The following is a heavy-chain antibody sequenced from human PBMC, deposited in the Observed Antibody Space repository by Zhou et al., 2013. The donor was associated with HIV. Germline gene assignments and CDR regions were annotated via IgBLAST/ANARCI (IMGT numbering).Heavy chain of an antibody. CDR3: AGYSSGYNWLRY. CDR1: GYTFTSYD. D-gene: IGHD6-19*01. J-gene: IGHJ4*02. CDR2: MNPKSGNT. Sequence: QGQLVQSGVEVKKPGASVKVSCKASGYTFTSYDINWVRQATGQGLEWMGWMNPKSGNTGNAQKFEGRVTMTRNTSISTAYMELNRLRSDDTAVYYCAGYSSGYNWLRYWGQGTLVTVSS. V-gene: IGHV1-8*01.